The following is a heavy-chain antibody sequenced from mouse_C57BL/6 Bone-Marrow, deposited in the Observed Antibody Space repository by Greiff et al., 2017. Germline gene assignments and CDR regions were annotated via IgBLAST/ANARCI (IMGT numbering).Heavy chain of an antibody. CDR1: GFTFSNYW. CDR3: TGRGYGSSYGYFDV. Sequence: EVHLVESGGGLVQPGGSMKLSCVASGFTFSNYWMNWVRQSPEKGLEWVAQIRLKSDNYATHYAESVKGRFTISRDDSKSSVYLQMNNLRAEDTGIYYCTGRGYGSSYGYFDVWGTGTTVTVSS. V-gene: IGHV6-3*01. D-gene: IGHD1-1*01. CDR2: IRLKSDNYAT. J-gene: IGHJ1*03.